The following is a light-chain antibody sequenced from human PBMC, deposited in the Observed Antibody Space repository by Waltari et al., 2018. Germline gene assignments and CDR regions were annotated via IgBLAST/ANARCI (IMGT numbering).Light chain of an antibody. V-gene: IGKV4-1*01. CDR2: RAS. Sequence: DIVMTQSPDSLAVSLGERATINCKSSQSVFYSSNNKNYLGWYQQKPGHPPKLLIYRASTREPGVPDRFSGSGSVTNFTLTITSLQAEDVALYYCQQYYSPPLTFGQGTKVEIK. J-gene: IGKJ1*01. CDR1: QSVFYSSNNKNY. CDR3: QQYYSPPLT.